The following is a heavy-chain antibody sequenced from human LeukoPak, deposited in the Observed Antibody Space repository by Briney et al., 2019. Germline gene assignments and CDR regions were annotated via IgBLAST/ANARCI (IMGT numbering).Heavy chain of an antibody. V-gene: IGHV5-51*01. D-gene: IGHD2-8*01. J-gene: IGHJ6*03. CDR1: GYSFASSW. Sequence: GESLKISCKGSGYSFASSWIGWVRQMPGKGLEWMGIIYPDDPDTRYSPSFEGQITISVDKSISTAYLQWSSLKASDTAVYYCARRGHCTNGVCYSNYYYHMDVWGKGTTVTVSS. CDR3: ARRGHCTNGVCYSNYYYHMDV. CDR2: IYPDDPDT.